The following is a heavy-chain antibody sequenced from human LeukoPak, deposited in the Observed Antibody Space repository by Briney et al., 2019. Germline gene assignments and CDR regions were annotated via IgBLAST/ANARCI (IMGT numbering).Heavy chain of an antibody. V-gene: IGHV3-74*01. D-gene: IGHD2-2*01. CDR3: TREVQLPYYYYGMDV. CDR1: GFTFSSYA. J-gene: IGHJ6*04. Sequence: GGSLRLSCAASGFTFSSYAMHWVRQAPGKGLVWVSRINSDGSSTNYADSVKGRFTISRDNAKNTLYLQMNSLRAEDTAVYYCTREVQLPYYYYGMDVWGKGTTVTVSS. CDR2: INSDGSST.